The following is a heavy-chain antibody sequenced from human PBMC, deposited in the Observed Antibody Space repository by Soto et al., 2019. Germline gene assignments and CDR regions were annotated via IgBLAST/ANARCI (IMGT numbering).Heavy chain of an antibody. CDR1: GFTFSSYA. V-gene: IGHV3-23*01. Sequence: GGSLRLSCAASGFTFSSYAMSWVRQAPGKGLEWVSAISGSGGSTYYADSVKGRFTISRDNSKNTLYLQMNSLRAEDTAVYYCAKDWALRELVRPPEDYWGQGTLVTVSS. CDR2: ISGSGGST. CDR3: AKDWALRELVRPPEDY. D-gene: IGHD6-6*01. J-gene: IGHJ4*02.